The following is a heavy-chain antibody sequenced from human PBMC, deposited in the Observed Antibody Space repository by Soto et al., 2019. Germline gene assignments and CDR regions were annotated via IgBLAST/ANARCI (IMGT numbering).Heavy chain of an antibody. Sequence: PXESLKVSWKCSGYSFTSYLSGLVRQVPGKGLEWVGIIYPSDSDTRYSPSFQGQVTISADKSISTAYLLWSSLKASDTAIYYCERRKPGKFDYWGQGTLVTVSS. CDR3: ERRKPGKFDY. J-gene: IGHJ4*02. V-gene: IGHV5-51*01. CDR1: GYSFTSYL. CDR2: IYPSDSDT.